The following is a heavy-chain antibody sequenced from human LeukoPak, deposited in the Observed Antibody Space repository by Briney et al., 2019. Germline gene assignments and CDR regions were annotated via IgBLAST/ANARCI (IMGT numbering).Heavy chain of an antibody. Sequence: PSETLSLTCTVSGGSISSSSYYWGWIRQPPGKGLEWIGSIYYSGSTYYNPSLKSRVTISVDTSKNQFSLKLSSVTAADTAVYYCARLRYSSGWFDYWGQGTLVTASS. J-gene: IGHJ4*02. CDR1: GGSISSSSYY. CDR2: IYYSGST. CDR3: ARLRYSSGWFDY. V-gene: IGHV4-39*01. D-gene: IGHD6-19*01.